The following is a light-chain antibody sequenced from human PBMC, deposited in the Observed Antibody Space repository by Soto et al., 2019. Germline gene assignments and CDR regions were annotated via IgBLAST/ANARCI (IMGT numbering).Light chain of an antibody. Sequence: EIVMTQSPVTLSVSPGERATLSCRASQSVRRNLAWYQQKPGQAPRLLISGASTRATGIPARFSGSGSGTEFTLTISSLQSEDFAVYYCQQYDNWPPLTFCGGTKVEIK. CDR2: GAS. V-gene: IGKV3-15*01. J-gene: IGKJ4*01. CDR3: QQYDNWPPLT. CDR1: QSVRRN.